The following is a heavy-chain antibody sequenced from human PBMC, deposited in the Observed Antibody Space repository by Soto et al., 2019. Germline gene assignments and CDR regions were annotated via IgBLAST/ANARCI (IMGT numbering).Heavy chain of an antibody. J-gene: IGHJ4*02. CDR2: INPNSGGT. Sequence: ASVKVSCKASGYTFTGYYMHWVRQAPGQGLEWMGWINPNSGGTNYAQKFQGRVTMTRDTSISTAYMELSRLRSDDTAVYYCARDLGSSEPIDYWGQGTLVTVSS. CDR1: GYTFTGYY. CDR3: ARDLGSSEPIDY. V-gene: IGHV1-2*02. D-gene: IGHD6-19*01.